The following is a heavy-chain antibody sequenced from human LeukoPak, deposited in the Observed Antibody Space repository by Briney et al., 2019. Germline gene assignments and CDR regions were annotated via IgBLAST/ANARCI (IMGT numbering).Heavy chain of an antibody. D-gene: IGHD2/OR15-2a*01. CDR2: FDPEDGET. CDR1: GYTLTELS. Sequence: ASVKVSCKVSGYTLTELSMHWVRQAPGRGLEWMGGFDPEDGETIYAQKFQGRVTMTEDTSTDTAYMELSSLRSEDTAVYYCATAFLRDYYYYGMDVWGQGTTVTVSS. CDR3: ATAFLRDYYYYGMDV. V-gene: IGHV1-24*01. J-gene: IGHJ6*02.